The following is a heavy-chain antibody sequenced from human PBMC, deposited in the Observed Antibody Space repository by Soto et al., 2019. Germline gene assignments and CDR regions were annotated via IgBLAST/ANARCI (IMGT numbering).Heavy chain of an antibody. D-gene: IGHD3-22*01. V-gene: IGHV3-30*09. CDR1: GFTFSRFS. CDR3: ARPTYYYDSSRSPGY. Sequence: GGSLRLSCAASGFTFSRFSLHWVRQAPGKGLEWLALISYDGSNKYNADSVKGRFAISRDNSKNTLFLQVNSLRPEDTAVYYCARPTYYYDSSRSPGYWGQGTLVTVSS. CDR2: ISYDGSNK. J-gene: IGHJ4*02.